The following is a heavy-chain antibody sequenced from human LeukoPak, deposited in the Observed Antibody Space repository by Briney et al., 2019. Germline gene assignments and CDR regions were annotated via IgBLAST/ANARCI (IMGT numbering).Heavy chain of an antibody. CDR2: INPNSGGT. D-gene: IGHD2/OR15-2a*01. CDR1: GYTFTGYY. J-gene: IGHJ5*02. Sequence: ASVTVSCKASGYTFTGYYMHWVRQAPGQGLEWMGWINPNSGGTNYAQKFQGWVTMTRDTSISTAYMEVSRVRSDDTAVYYCAREIGSRDWFDPWGQGAQVSVCS. CDR3: AREIGSRDWFDP. V-gene: IGHV1-2*04.